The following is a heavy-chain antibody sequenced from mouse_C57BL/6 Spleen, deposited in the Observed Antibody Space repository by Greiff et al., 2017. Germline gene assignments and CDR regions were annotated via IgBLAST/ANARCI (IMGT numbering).Heavy chain of an antibody. Sequence: EVQGVESGPELVKPGDSVKISCKASGYSFTGYFMNWVMQSHGKSLEWIGRINPYNGDTFYNQKFKGKATLTVDKSSSTAHMELRSLTSEDSAVYYCARSPSSGYWGQGTTLTVSS. V-gene: IGHV1-20*01. CDR1: GYSFTGYF. CDR2: INPYNGDT. J-gene: IGHJ2*01. CDR3: ARSPSSGY. D-gene: IGHD3-1*01.